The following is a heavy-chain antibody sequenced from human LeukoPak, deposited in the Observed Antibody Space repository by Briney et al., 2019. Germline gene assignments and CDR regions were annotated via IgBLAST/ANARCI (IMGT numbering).Heavy chain of an antibody. D-gene: IGHD3-22*01. CDR1: GFTFSSYG. V-gene: IGHV3-23*01. CDR2: ISGSGGST. Sequence: GGSLRLSCAASGFTFSSYGMSWVRHAPGKGLEWVSAISGSGGSTYYADSAKGRLTISRDNSKNTLYLQMNSLRAEDTAVYCCARVHYYDSSGPVDYWGQGTLVTVSS. CDR3: ARVHYYDSSGPVDY. J-gene: IGHJ4*02.